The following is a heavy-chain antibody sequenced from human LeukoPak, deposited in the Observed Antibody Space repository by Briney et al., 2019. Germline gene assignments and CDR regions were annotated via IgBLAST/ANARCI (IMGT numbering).Heavy chain of an antibody. CDR3: AIRKTTGSGWPTGAFDI. Sequence: SETLSLTCTVSGGSISSSSYYWGWIRQPPGKGLEWIGEINHSGSTNYNPSLKSRVTISVDTSKNQFSLKLSSVTAADTAVYYCAIRKTTGSGWPTGAFDIWGQGTMVTVSS. D-gene: IGHD6-19*01. V-gene: IGHV4-39*07. J-gene: IGHJ3*02. CDR2: INHSGST. CDR1: GGSISSSSYY.